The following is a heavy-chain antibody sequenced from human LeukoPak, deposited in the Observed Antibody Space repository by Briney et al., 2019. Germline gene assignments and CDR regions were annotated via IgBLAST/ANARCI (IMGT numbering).Heavy chain of an antibody. CDR2: LSSSGGAT. D-gene: IGHD6-19*01. CDR3: AKGYSSGWHTYFDC. Sequence: GGSLRLSCAASGSTLSNYAMSWVRQAPGEGLEWVSTLSSSGGATYYADSVKGRFTISRDNSRNTLFLQMNSLRAEDTALYFCAKGYSSGWHTYFDCWGQGTLVTVSS. J-gene: IGHJ4*02. V-gene: IGHV3-23*01. CDR1: GSTLSNYA.